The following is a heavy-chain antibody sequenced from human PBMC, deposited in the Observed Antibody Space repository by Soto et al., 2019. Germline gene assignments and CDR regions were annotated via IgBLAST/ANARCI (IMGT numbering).Heavy chain of an antibody. CDR3: ARGYYDSSGYYLYWYFDL. J-gene: IGHJ2*01. V-gene: IGHV1-69*13. CDR1: GGTFSSYA. D-gene: IGHD3-22*01. Sequence: SVKVSCKASGGTFSSYAISWVRQAPGQGLEWMGGIIPIFGTANYAQKFQGRVTITADESTSTAYMELSSLRSEDTAVYYCARGYYDSSGYYLYWYFDLWGRGTLVTVS. CDR2: IIPIFGTA.